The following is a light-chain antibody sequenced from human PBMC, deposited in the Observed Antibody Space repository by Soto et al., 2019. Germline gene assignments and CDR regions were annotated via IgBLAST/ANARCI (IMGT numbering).Light chain of an antibody. Sequence: EIVLTQSPATLSLSPGERATLSCRASQSVGSYLACFQQKPGQAPRLLIYDASNRATGIPARVSGSGSGTDFTLTISSLEPEDFAVYYCQQRSNWLTFGQGTRLEIK. V-gene: IGKV3-11*01. CDR1: QSVGSY. J-gene: IGKJ5*01. CDR3: QQRSNWLT. CDR2: DAS.